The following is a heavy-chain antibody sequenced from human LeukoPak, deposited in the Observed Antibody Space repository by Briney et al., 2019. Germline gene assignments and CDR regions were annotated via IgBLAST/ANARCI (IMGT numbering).Heavy chain of an antibody. CDR2: ISAYNGNT. V-gene: IGHV1-18*01. J-gene: IGHJ3*02. CDR1: GYTFTSYG. CDR3: ARGYSSGWFKAGDAFDI. D-gene: IGHD6-19*01. Sequence: ASVKVSCKASGYTFTSYGISWVRQAPGQGLEWMGWISAYNGNTNYAQKFQGRVTMTRNTSISTAYMELSSLRSEDTAVYFCARGYSSGWFKAGDAFDIWGQGTMVTVSS.